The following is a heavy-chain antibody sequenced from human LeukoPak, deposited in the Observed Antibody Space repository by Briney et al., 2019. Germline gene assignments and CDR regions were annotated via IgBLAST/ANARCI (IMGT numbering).Heavy chain of an antibody. V-gene: IGHV3-20*04. CDR2: INWNGGSI. J-gene: IGHJ4*02. Sequence: SGGSLRLSCAASGFTFDGCAMSWVRQAPGKGLEWVSGINWNGGSIGYGDSVKGRITTSRDNAKNSLYLQMDSLRAEDTALYYCARGPGWNSGSPRYSDYWGQGTLVTVSS. D-gene: IGHD1-26*01. CDR3: ARGPGWNSGSPRYSDY. CDR1: GFTFDGCA.